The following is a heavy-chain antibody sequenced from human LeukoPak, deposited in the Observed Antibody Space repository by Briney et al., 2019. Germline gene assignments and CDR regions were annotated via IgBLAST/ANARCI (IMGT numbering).Heavy chain of an antibody. CDR1: GFTFRIYV. J-gene: IGHJ4*02. CDR3: AKEYYDTTGYFYSPDF. Sequence: GGSLRLSCSASGFTFRIYVMSWLRQSPGQGLQWFSSICASGGSTYYADSVKGRLTISRENSENTVYLQMNVLRAEDTAIYSCAKEYYDTTGYFYSPDFWGQGTLVTVSS. CDR2: ICASGGST. V-gene: IGHV3-23*01. D-gene: IGHD3-22*01.